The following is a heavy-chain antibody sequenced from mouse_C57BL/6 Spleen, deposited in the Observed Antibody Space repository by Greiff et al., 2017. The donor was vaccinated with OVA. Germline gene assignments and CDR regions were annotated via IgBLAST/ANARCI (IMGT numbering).Heavy chain of an antibody. CDR1: GYTFTSYW. Sequence: QVQLQQPGAELVRPGTSVKLSCKASGYTFTSYWMHWVKQRPGQGLEWIGVIDPSDSYTNYNQKFKGKATLTVDTSSSTAYMQLSSLPSEDSAVYYCARGAYYSNVDYWGQGTTLTVSS. CDR3: ARGAYYSNVDY. J-gene: IGHJ2*01. D-gene: IGHD2-5*01. CDR2: IDPSDSYT. V-gene: IGHV1-59*01.